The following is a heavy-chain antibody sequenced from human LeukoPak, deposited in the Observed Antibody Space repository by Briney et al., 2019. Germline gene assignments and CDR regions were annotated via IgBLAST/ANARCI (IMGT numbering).Heavy chain of an antibody. CDR1: GGSFSGYY. J-gene: IGHJ6*02. V-gene: IGHV4-34*01. CDR2: INHSGST. Sequence: SETLSLTRAVYGGSFSGYYWSWIRQPPGKGLEWIGEINHSGSTNYNPSLKSRVTISVDTSKNQFSLKLSSVTAADTAVYYCARSTGVYDILTGYYHYYGMDVWGQGTTVTVSS. CDR3: ARSTGVYDILTGYYHYYGMDV. D-gene: IGHD3-9*01.